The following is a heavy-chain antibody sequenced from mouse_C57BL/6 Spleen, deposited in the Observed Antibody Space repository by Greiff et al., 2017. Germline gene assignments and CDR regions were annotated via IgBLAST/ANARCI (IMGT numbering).Heavy chain of an antibody. CDR2: IYPGSGST. Sequence: VQLQQPGAELVKPGASVKMSCKASGYTFTSYWITWVKQRPGQGLEWIGDIYPGSGSTNYNEKFKSKATLTVDTSSSTASMQLSSLTSEDSAVYYCARRTFYYFDNGGQGTTLTVSS. CDR1: GYTFTSYW. J-gene: IGHJ2*01. V-gene: IGHV1-55*01. CDR3: ARRTFYYFDN.